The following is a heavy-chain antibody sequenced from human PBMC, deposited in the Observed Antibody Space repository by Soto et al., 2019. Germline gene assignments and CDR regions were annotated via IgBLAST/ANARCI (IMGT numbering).Heavy chain of an antibody. V-gene: IGHV4-30-2*01. CDR1: DGSISSGGYS. CDR3: ARGGYSYEASYFQH. CDR2: IYHSGST. Sequence: SETLSLTCAVSDGSISSGGYSWSWIRQPPGKGLEWIGYIYHSGSTYYNPSLKSRVTISVDRSKNQFSLKLSSVTAADTAVYYCARGGYSYEASYFQHWGQGTLVTVSS. D-gene: IGHD5-18*01. J-gene: IGHJ1*01.